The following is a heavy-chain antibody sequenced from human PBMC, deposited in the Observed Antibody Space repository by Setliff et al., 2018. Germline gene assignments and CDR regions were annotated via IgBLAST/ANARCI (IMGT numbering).Heavy chain of an antibody. CDR2: IWYDGSSK. Sequence: GGSLRLSCAASGFTFSSYGMHWVRQAPGKGLEWVAVIWYDGSSKYYADSVKGRFTISRDNSKNTLYLQMNSLRAEDTAVYYCARDLQAYYDILTGYPIYYYYGMDVWGQGTTVTVSS. CDR1: GFTFSSYG. D-gene: IGHD3-9*01. J-gene: IGHJ6*02. CDR3: ARDLQAYYDILTGYPIYYYYGMDV. V-gene: IGHV3-33*01.